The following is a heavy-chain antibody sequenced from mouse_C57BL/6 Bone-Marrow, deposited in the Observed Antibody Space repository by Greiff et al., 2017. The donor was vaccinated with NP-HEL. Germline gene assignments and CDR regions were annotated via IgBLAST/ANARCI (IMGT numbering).Heavy chain of an antibody. Sequence: EVQLQQSGAELVRPGASVKLSCTASGFNIKDDYMHWVKQRPEQGLEWIGWIDPENGDTEYASKFQGKATITADTSSNTAYLQLSSLTSEDTAVYCCTTLIFVGYYEGYWGQGTSVTVSA. CDR1: GFNIKDDY. V-gene: IGHV14-4*01. D-gene: IGHD2-3*01. CDR3: TTLIFVGYYEGY. CDR2: IDPENGDT. J-gene: IGHJ4*01.